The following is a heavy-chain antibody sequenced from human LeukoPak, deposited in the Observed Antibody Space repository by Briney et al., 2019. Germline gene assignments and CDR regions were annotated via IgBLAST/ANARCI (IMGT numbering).Heavy chain of an antibody. V-gene: IGHV4-4*07. CDR2: IYSSGTT. J-gene: IGHJ5*02. Sequence: SETLSLTCSVSGGSISNNYWNWIRQPARKGLEWVGRIYSSGTTRSNLSRKSRVTQSVDPSNNQHSLRQNSVTAAGTAVYYCARDPHSGSGFRGGRWLDPWGEGTRDSVFS. CDR1: GGSISNNY. CDR3: ARDPHSGSGFRGGRWLDP. D-gene: IGHD3-10*01.